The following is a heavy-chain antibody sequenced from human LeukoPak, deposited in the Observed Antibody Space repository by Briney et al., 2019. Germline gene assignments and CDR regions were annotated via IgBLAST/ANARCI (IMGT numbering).Heavy chain of an antibody. CDR3: ASFYCSGGSCYQYFSYYYMDV. Sequence: PSETLSLTCTVSGYSISTGYYWDWIRQPPGKGLEWIGTFYHGGSTYYNPSLQSRVTISVDTSKNQFSLKLNSVTAADTAVYYCASFYCSGGSCYQYFSYYYMDVWGKGTTVTISS. CDR1: GYSISTGYY. CDR2: FYHGGST. J-gene: IGHJ6*03. D-gene: IGHD2-15*01. V-gene: IGHV4-38-2*02.